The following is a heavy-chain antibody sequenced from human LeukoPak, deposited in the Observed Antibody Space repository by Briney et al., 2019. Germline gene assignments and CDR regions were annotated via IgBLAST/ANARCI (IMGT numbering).Heavy chain of an antibody. J-gene: IGHJ3*02. CDR3: ARGYCGGDCPRDDDAFDI. CDR2: LYSTVGT. D-gene: IGHD2-21*02. Sequence: PGGSLRLSCAASGLTVSRNYMSWVRPAPGMGLEWVSTLYSTVGTYYADSVKGRSTISRDNSKNTLCLQMNSLRAEDTAVYYCARGYCGGDCPRDDDAFDIWGQGTMVTVSS. V-gene: IGHV3-66*01. CDR1: GLTVSRNY.